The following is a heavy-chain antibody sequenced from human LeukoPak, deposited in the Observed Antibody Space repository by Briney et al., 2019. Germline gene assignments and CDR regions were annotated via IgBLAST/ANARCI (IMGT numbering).Heavy chain of an antibody. J-gene: IGHJ4*02. CDR3: ARGPYYGSGPPPWYFDY. CDR1: GYTFTGYY. CDR2: INPKNGDI. Sequence: ASVKVSCKASGYTFTGYYIHWVRQAPGQGPEWMGWINPKNGDIKYGQKSQGRVTLTRDTSISTVYMELSSLRSEDTAVYYCARGPYYGSGPPPWYFDYWGQGTLVTVSS. D-gene: IGHD3-10*01. V-gene: IGHV1-2*02.